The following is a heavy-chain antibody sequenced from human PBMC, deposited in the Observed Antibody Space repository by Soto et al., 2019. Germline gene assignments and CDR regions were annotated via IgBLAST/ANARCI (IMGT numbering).Heavy chain of an antibody. J-gene: IGHJ6*02. CDR3: DRGGMGGFLYGCYYYYGMDV. CDR2: MNPNSGNT. D-gene: IGHD3-10*01. CDR1: GYTFTGYY. Sequence: ASVKVSCKASGYTFTGYYINWVRQATGQGLEWMGWMNPNSGNTGYAQKFQGRVTMTRNTTISTAYMELSSLRSEDTAVYSLDRGGMGGFLYGCYYYYGMDVWGQGTTVTVSS. V-gene: IGHV1-8*01.